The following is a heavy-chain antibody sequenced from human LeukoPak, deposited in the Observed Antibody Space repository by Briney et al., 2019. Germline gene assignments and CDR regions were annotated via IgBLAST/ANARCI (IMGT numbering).Heavy chain of an antibody. D-gene: IGHD3-22*01. CDR3: AKGPYYYDSSGYSRRWFDP. CDR1: GFTSSSYA. J-gene: IGHJ5*02. CDR2: ISGSGGRT. V-gene: IGHV3-23*01. Sequence: GGSLGLSCAASGFTSSSYAMSWVRQAPGKGLEWVSGISGSGGRTYYADSVKGRFTISRDNSKNTLNLQMNSLRAEDTAVYYCAKGPYYYDSSGYSRRWFDPWGQGTLVTVSS.